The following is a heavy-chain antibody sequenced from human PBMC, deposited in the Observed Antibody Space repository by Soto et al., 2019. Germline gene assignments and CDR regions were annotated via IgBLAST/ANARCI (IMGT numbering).Heavy chain of an antibody. Sequence: SETLSLTCTVSARSLSRYYWTWSRLSPGKGLEWIGSVYFSGNTNYSPYLKSRVTISIDTSKNHFSLSLASVTAADTAFYYCGSVTRCCYVLSWGQGTLVTVSS. CDR1: ARSLSRYY. V-gene: IGHV4-59*01. CDR3: GSVTRCCYVLS. J-gene: IGHJ5*02. CDR2: VYFSGNT. D-gene: IGHD2-15*01.